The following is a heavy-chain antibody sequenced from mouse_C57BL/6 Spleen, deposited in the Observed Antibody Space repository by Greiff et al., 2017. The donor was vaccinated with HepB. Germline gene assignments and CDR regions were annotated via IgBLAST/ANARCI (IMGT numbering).Heavy chain of an antibody. CDR3: ARNGYDYDLFDY. Sequence: QVQLQQPGAELVMPGASVKLSCKASGYTFTSYWMHWVKQRPGQGLEWIGEIDPSDSYTNYNQKFKGKSTLTVDKSSSTAYMQLSSLTSEDSAVYYCARNGYDYDLFDYWGQGTTLTVSS. CDR2: IDPSDSYT. J-gene: IGHJ2*01. D-gene: IGHD2-4*01. CDR1: GYTFTSYW. V-gene: IGHV1-69*01.